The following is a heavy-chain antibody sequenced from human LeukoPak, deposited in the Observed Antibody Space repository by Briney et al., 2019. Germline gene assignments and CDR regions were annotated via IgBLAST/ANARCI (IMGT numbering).Heavy chain of an antibody. Sequence: PSETLSLTCTVPGGSISSSSYYWGWIRQPPGKGLEWIGSIYYSGSTYYNPSLKSRVTISVDTSKNQFSLKLSSVTAADTAVYYCARRSPKDYYYMDVWGKGTTVTVSS. CDR2: IYYSGST. CDR3: ARRSPKDYYYMDV. J-gene: IGHJ6*03. CDR1: GGSISSSSYY. V-gene: IGHV4-39*01. D-gene: IGHD1-26*01.